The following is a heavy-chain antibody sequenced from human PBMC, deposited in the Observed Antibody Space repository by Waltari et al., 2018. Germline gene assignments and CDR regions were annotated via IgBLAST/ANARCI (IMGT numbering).Heavy chain of an antibody. CDR3: ARGAITFGGVIHYYYGMDV. J-gene: IGHJ6*02. CDR2: IIPIFGTA. CDR1: GGTFSSYA. Sequence: QVQLVQSGAEVKKPGSSVKVSCKASGGTFSSYAISWVRQAPGQGLEWMGGIIPIFGTANYAQKFQGRVTITADESTSTAYMELSSLRSEDTAVYYCARGAITFGGVIHYYYGMDVWGQGTTVTVSS. V-gene: IGHV1-69*13. D-gene: IGHD3-16*02.